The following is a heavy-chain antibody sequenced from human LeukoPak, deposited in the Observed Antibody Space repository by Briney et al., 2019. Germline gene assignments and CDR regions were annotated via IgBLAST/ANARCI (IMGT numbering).Heavy chain of an antibody. Sequence: ASVKVSCKASGHTFTSYDINWVRQATGQGLEWMGWMNPNSGNTGYAQKFQGRVTITRNTSISTAYMELSSLRSEDTAVYYCARDFCTNGVCYEFDYWGQGTLVTVSS. CDR2: MNPNSGNT. CDR1: GHTFTSYD. CDR3: ARDFCTNGVCYEFDY. J-gene: IGHJ4*02. D-gene: IGHD2-8*01. V-gene: IGHV1-8*03.